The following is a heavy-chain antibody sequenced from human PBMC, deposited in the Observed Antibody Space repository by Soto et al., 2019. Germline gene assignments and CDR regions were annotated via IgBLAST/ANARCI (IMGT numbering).Heavy chain of an antibody. D-gene: IGHD6-13*01. CDR2: IWYAGSNK. V-gene: IGHV3-33*01. CDR3: ARPIAAAGLYYYYYGMDV. Sequence: QVQLVESGGGVVQPGRSLRLSCAASGFTFSSYGMHWVRQAPGKGLEWVAVIWYAGSNKYYADSVKGRFTISRDNSKNTLYLQMNSLRAEDTAVYYCARPIAAAGLYYYYYGMDVWGQGTTVTVSS. CDR1: GFTFSSYG. J-gene: IGHJ6*02.